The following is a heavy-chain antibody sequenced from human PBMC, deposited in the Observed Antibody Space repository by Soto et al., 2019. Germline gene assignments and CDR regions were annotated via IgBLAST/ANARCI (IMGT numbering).Heavy chain of an antibody. D-gene: IGHD6-6*01. CDR1: GFTFSSYA. CDR2: ISGSGGST. J-gene: IGHJ5*02. Sequence: EVQLLESGGGLVQPGGSLRLSCAASGFTFSSYAMSWVRQAPGKGLEWVSAISGSGGSTYYADSVKGRFTISRDNSKNTLHLRMKSLRAEDTAVYYCAKDQSFLAARPSDWLDPWGQGTLVTVSS. CDR3: AKDQSFLAARPSDWLDP. V-gene: IGHV3-23*01.